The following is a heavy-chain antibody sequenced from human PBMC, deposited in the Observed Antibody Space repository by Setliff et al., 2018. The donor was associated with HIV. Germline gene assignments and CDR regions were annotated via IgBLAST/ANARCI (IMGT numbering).Heavy chain of an antibody. D-gene: IGHD1-26*01. V-gene: IGHV3-7*01. Sequence: PGGSLRLSCAASGFRFRSYWMSWVRQAPGKGLESVANVKQDGTETLYVDSVKGRFTISRDNANNLVYLQMNSLRVEDTAVCFCARWGSGSYERVFDYWGQGMLVTVSS. CDR3: ARWGSGSYERVFDY. J-gene: IGHJ4*02. CDR2: VKQDGTET. CDR1: GFRFRSYW.